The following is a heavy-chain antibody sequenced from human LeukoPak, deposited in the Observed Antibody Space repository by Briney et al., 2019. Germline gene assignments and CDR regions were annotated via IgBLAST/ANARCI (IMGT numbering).Heavy chain of an antibody. CDR2: IYYSGST. J-gene: IGHJ4*02. V-gene: IGHV4-31*03. Sequence: SETLSLTCTVSGGSISSGGYYWSWIRQHPGKGLEWIGYIYYSGSTYYNPSLKSRVTISVDTSKNQFSLKLSSVTAADTAVYYCARGFSLYYFDYWGQGTLVTVSS. CDR3: ARGFSLYYFDY. CDR1: GGSISSGGYY.